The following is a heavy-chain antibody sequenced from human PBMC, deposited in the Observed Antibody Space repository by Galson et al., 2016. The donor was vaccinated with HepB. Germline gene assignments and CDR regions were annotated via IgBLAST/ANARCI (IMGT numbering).Heavy chain of an antibody. J-gene: IGHJ3*02. CDR3: ARLSRRIAAAGLDAFDI. D-gene: IGHD6-13*01. Sequence: PALVKPTQTLTLTCTFSGFSLSTSGMCVSWIRQPPGKALEWLALIDGDDDKYYTTSLKTRLAISMDTSKNQVVLTVTNMDPVDTATYYCARLSRRIAAAGLDAFDIWGQGTTVSVSS. CDR1: GFSLSTSGMC. CDR2: IDGDDDK. V-gene: IGHV2-70*01.